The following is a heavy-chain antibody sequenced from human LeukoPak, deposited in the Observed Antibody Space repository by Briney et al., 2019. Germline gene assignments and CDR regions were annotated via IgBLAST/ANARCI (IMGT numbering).Heavy chain of an antibody. J-gene: IGHJ3*02. CDR1: GGSMSSYY. D-gene: IGHD1-26*01. Sequence: SETLSLTCTVSGGSMSSYYWSWIRQPPGKGLEWIGYIYDSGSTNYNPSLKSRVTISVDTSNNQFSLKLNSVTAADTAVYYCASHGTSGIYRRPFDIWGQGTMVTVSS. CDR2: IYDSGST. V-gene: IGHV4-59*08. CDR3: ASHGTSGIYRRPFDI.